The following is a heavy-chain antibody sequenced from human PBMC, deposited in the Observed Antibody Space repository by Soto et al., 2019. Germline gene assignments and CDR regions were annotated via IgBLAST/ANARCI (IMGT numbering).Heavy chain of an antibody. Sequence: QVQLQESGPGLVKPSQTLSLTCTVSGGSISSGGYYWSWIRPHPGKGLEWIGYIYYSGSTYYNPSLKSRVTISVDTSKDQFSLKLSSVTGADTAVYYCARAGVRPRSYCSSTSCPISWFAPWGQGTLVTVSS. V-gene: IGHV4-31*03. CDR2: IYYSGST. CDR3: ARAGVRPRSYCSSTSCPISWFAP. D-gene: IGHD2-2*01. J-gene: IGHJ5*02. CDR1: GGSISSGGYY.